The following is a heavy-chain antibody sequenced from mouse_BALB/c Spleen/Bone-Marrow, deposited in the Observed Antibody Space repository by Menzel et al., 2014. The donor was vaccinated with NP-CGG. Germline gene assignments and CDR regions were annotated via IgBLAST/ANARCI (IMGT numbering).Heavy chain of an antibody. CDR2: ISDGGSYT. V-gene: IGHV5-4*02. CDR1: IFTFSDYY. J-gene: IGHJ4*01. CDR3: ARYGSSPYAMDY. Sequence: EVKLMESGGGLVKPGGSLKLSCAASIFTFSDYYMYWVRQTPEKRLEWVATISDGGSYTYYPDSVKGRFTISRDNAKNNLYLQMSSLKSEDTAMYYCARYGSSPYAMDYWGQGTSVTVSS. D-gene: IGHD1-1*01.